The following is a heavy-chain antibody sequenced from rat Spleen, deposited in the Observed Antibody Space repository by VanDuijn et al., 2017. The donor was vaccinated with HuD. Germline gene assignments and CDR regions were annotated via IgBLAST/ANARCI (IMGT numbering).Heavy chain of an antibody. CDR1: GFTFTDYY. Sequence: EVQLVESDGGLMQPGRSLKLSCAASGFTFTDYYMAWVRQAPTKGLEWIASITNTGGSTYYPDSVKGRFTISRDDAKSTLYLQVDSLRSEDTAIXYCXXPTTXIPFNYXGQGVMXTVSS. CDR3: XXPTTXIPFNY. D-gene: IGHD1-11*01. V-gene: IGHV5-25*01. J-gene: IGHJ2*01. CDR2: ITNTGGST.